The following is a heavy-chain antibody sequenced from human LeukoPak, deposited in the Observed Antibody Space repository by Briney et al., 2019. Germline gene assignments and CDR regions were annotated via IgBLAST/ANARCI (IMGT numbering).Heavy chain of an antibody. V-gene: IGHV5-10-1*01. J-gene: IGHJ4*02. CDR1: GYPFTSYW. D-gene: IGHD3-3*01. CDR3: ARHSHYDFWSGYLDY. CDR2: IDPSDSYT. Sequence: GESLQISCKGSGYPFTSYWISWVRQMPGKGLEWMGKIDPSDSYTSYSPSFQGHVTISADKSISAAFLQWSSLKASDTAMYYCARHSHYDFWSGYLDYWGQGTLVTVSS.